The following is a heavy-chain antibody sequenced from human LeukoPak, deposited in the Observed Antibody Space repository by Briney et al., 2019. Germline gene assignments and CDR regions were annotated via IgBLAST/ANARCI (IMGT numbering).Heavy chain of an antibody. CDR2: ISTSSSTI. CDR3: ARELYSSGWYPIGGYYAMDV. Sequence: GGSLRLSCAASGFTFSSYSMNWVRHAPGKWLEWVSYISTSSSTIYYADSVKGRFTISRDNAKNSLYLQMNSLRDEDTAVYYCARELYSSGWYPIGGYYAMDVWGQGTTVTVSS. CDR1: GFTFSSYS. V-gene: IGHV3-48*02. J-gene: IGHJ6*02. D-gene: IGHD6-19*01.